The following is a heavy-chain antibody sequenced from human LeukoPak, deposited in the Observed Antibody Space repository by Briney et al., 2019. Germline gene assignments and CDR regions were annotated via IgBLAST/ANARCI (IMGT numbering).Heavy chain of an antibody. J-gene: IGHJ5*02. CDR2: IIPILGIA. V-gene: IGHV1-69*04. CDR1: GGTFSSYA. CDR3: AAGVAGHARSWFDP. Sequence: SVKVSCKASGGTFSSYAISWVRQAPGQGLEWMGRIIPILGIANYAQKFQGRVTITADKSTSTAYMELSSLRSEDMAVYYCAAGVAGHARSWFDPWGQGTLVTVSS. D-gene: IGHD6-19*01.